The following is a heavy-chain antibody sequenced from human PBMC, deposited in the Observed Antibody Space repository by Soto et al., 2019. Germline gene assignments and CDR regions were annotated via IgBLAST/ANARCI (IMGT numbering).Heavy chain of an antibody. CDR3: ARERPDGARLDP. J-gene: IGHJ5*02. V-gene: IGHV4-30-4*01. CDR1: GFSITTRAMC. Sequence: SGPTLVNPTQTLTLTCTFSGFSITTRAMCVSWIRQPPGKGLEWIGYIYYSGSTYYNPSLKSRVTISVDTSKNQFSLKLSSVTAADTAVYYCARERPDGARLDPWGQGTLVTVSS. D-gene: IGHD6-6*01. CDR2: IYYSGST.